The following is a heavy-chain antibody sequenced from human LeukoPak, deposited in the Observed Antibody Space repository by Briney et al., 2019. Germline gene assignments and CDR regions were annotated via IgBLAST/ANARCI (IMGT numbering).Heavy chain of an antibody. V-gene: IGHV4-59*01. J-gene: IGHJ4*02. Sequence: SETLSLTCTVSGGSISSYYWSWIRQPPGKGLEWIGYIYYSGSTNYNPSLKSRVTISVDTSKNQFSLKLSSVTAADTAVYYCARDTPSGSYQDWGQGTLVTVSS. CDR1: GGSISSYY. CDR3: ARDTPSGSYQD. CDR2: IYYSGST. D-gene: IGHD1-26*01.